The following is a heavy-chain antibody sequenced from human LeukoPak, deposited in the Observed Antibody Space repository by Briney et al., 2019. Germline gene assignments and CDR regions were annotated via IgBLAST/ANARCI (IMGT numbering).Heavy chain of an antibody. CDR1: GFTFSSYS. Sequence: GGSLRLSCAASGFTFSSYSMNWVRQAPGKGLEWVSYISSSGNTIYYAASVKGRFTISRDNAKNSLYLQMNSLRAEDTALYYCASGPQSDYWGQGTLVTVSS. J-gene: IGHJ4*02. V-gene: IGHV3-48*04. CDR2: ISSSGNTI. CDR3: ASGPQSDY.